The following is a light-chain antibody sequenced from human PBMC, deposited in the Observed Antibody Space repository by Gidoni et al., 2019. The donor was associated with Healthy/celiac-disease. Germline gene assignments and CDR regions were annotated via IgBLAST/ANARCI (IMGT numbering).Light chain of an antibody. CDR1: QSISSY. V-gene: IGKV1-39*01. J-gene: IGKJ1*01. CDR3: QRSYSTWT. CDR2: AAS. Sequence: DIQMTKSPSSLSASVGDRVTITCRASQSISSYLNWYQQKPGKAPKLLIYAASSLQSGVPSWFSGSGSGTYFTLTISILQPEDFATYYCQRSYSTWTFGQGTKVEIK.